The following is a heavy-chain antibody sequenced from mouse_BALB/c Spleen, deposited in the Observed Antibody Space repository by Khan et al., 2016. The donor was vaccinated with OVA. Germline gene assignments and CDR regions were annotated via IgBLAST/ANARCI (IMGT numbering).Heavy chain of an antibody. Sequence: VELVESGPELVRPGVSVKISCKGPDYTFTDYPMHWMQQSHVKSLEWIGAVSTSYGNTNYNKKFKGKAIMTVDKSSSTAYLELARLTSEDSAIYYCASDDGYSLFAYWGQGTLVTVSA. CDR2: VSTSYGNT. V-gene: IGHV1S137*01. J-gene: IGHJ3*01. CDR1: DYTFTDYP. CDR3: ASDDGYSLFAY. D-gene: IGHD2-3*01.